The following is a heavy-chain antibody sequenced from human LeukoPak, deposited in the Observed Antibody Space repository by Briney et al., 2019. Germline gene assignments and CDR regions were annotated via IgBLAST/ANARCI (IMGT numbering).Heavy chain of an antibody. CDR3: AKRLHSDYWGQGPSDY. CDR1: GFTLDDYG. J-gene: IGHJ4*02. D-gene: IGHD7-27*01. CDR2: INWNGGST. V-gene: IGHV3-20*04. Sequence: GGSLTLPCAASGFTLDDYGMSWVRQAPEKGLEWVSGINWNGGSTGYADSVKGRFTISRDNAKHSLYVQMNSLRAEDTVLYYGAKRLHSDYWGQGPSDYWGQGTLVTVSS.